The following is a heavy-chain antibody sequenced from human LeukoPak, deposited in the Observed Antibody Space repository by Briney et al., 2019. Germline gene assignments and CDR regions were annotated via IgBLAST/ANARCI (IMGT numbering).Heavy chain of an antibody. V-gene: IGHV4-61*08. Sequence: SETLSLTCTVSGGSISSGDYYWSWIRQPPGKGLEWIGYIYYSGSTNYNPSLKSRVTISVDTSKNQFSLKLSSVTAADTAVYYCARGSRNYGDYYFDYWGQGTLVTVSS. CDR3: ARGSRNYGDYYFDY. J-gene: IGHJ4*02. CDR1: GGSISSGDYY. CDR2: IYYSGST. D-gene: IGHD4-17*01.